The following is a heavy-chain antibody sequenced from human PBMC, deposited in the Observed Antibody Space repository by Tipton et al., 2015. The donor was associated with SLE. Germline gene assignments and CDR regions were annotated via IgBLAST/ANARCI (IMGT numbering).Heavy chain of an antibody. D-gene: IGHD3-10*01. Sequence: TLSLTCAVYGGSFSGYHWTWIRQPPGQGLEWIGEIADTGSPNYNPSLKSRVTISTDTSKNEIYLKLTSVTATDAAVYFCARDRGPEGSGWYFDLWGRGTLVTVSS. CDR2: IADTGSP. J-gene: IGHJ2*01. CDR1: GGSFSGYH. CDR3: ARDRGPEGSGWYFDL. V-gene: IGHV4-34*01.